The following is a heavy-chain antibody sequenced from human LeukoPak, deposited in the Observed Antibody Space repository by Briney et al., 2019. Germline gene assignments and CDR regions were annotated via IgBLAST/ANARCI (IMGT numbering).Heavy chain of an antibody. CDR1: GYSFTSYA. J-gene: IGHJ4*02. V-gene: IGHV7-4-1*02. Sequence: ASVKVSCKTSGYSFTSYAMNWVRQAPGQGLEFMGWINTGTGNPTYAQGFTGRFVFSLDTSVSTAYLQISTLKPEDTAVYYCASLGAHSFDYWGQGTLVTVSS. CDR3: ASLGAHSFDY. CDR2: INTGTGNP. D-gene: IGHD3-10*01.